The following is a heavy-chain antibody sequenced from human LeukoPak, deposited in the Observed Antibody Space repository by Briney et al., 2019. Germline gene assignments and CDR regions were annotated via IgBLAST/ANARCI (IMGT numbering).Heavy chain of an antibody. CDR1: GGSISSYY. J-gene: IGHJ4*02. Sequence: SETLSLTCTVSGGSISSYYWSWIRQPPGKGLEWIGYIYYSGSTNYNPSLKSRVTISVDTSKNQFSLKLSSVTAADTAVYYCARTYITIFGVVIHPLLYWGQGTLVTVSS. D-gene: IGHD3-3*01. CDR2: IYYSGST. V-gene: IGHV4-59*12. CDR3: ARTYITIFGVVIHPLLY.